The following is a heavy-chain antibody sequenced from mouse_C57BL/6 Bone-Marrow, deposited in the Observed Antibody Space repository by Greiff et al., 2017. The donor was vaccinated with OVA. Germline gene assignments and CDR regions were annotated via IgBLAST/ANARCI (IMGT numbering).Heavy chain of an antibody. V-gene: IGHV1-55*01. CDR3: AREDGYYSWFAY. D-gene: IGHD2-3*01. CDR1: GYTFTSYW. J-gene: IGHJ3*01. CDR2: IYPGSGST. Sequence: QVQLQQPGAELVKPGASVKMSCKASGYTFTSYWITWVKQRPGQGLEWLGDIYPGSGSTNYNEKFKSKATLTVDTSSSTAYMQLSSLTSEDSAVYYCAREDGYYSWFAYWGQGTLVTVSA.